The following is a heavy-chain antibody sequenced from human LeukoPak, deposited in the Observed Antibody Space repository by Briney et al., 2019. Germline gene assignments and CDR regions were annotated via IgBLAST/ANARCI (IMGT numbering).Heavy chain of an antibody. CDR3: ARGAIGRYFDH. CDR1: GGSISSGGYY. V-gene: IGHV4-31*03. D-gene: IGHD2-2*01. J-gene: IGHJ4*02. CDR2: IYYSGST. Sequence: PSETLSLTCTVSGGSISSGGYYWSWIRQHPGKGQEWIGYIYYSGSTYYNPSLKSRVTISVDTSKNQFSLKLSSVTAADTAVYYCARGAIGRYFDHWGQGTLVTVSS.